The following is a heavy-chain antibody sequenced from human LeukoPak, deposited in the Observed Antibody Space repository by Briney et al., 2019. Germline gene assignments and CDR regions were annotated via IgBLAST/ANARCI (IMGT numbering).Heavy chain of an antibody. Sequence: GGSLRLSCAASGFTVSNDYMAWVRQAPGKGLEWVSVIYGGGGTYYGDSARGRFTISRDNAKNSLYLQMNSLRAEDTAVYYCARDLYYGSGSYYPYYFDYWGQGTLVTVSS. CDR2: IYGGGGT. D-gene: IGHD3-10*01. V-gene: IGHV3-66*01. CDR1: GFTVSNDY. CDR3: ARDLYYGSGSYYPYYFDY. J-gene: IGHJ4*02.